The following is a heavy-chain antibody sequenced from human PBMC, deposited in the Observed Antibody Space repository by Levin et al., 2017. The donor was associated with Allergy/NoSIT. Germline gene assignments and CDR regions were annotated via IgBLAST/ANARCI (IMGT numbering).Heavy chain of an antibody. CDR1: GGSISSGSYY. CDR2: IYYSGST. V-gene: IGHV4-39*01. CDR3: AGPGHPSYYYYYMDV. Sequence: SETLSLTCTVSGGSISSGSYYWGWIRQPPGKGLEWIGSIYYSGSTYYNPSLKSRVTISVDTSKNQFSLKLSSVTAADTAVYYCAGPGHPSYYYYYMDVWGKGTTVTVSS. J-gene: IGHJ6*03.